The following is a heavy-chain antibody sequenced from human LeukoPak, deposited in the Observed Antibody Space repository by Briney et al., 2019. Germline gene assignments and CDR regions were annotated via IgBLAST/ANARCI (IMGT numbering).Heavy chain of an antibody. CDR2: IYPRDGST. CDR1: GYTFTSNY. Sequence: ASVKVSCKASGYTFTSNYIHWVRQAPGQGLEWMGMIYPRDGSTSYAQKFQGRVTMTRDTSTSTVYMELSSLRSEDTAVYYCARGAGSGKGYGSSYGMDVWGQGTTVTVSS. D-gene: IGHD3-10*01. J-gene: IGHJ6*02. CDR3: ARGAGSGKGYGSSYGMDV. V-gene: IGHV1-46*01.